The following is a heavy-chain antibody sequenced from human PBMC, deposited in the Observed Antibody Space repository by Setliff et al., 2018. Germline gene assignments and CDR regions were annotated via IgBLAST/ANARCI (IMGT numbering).Heavy chain of an antibody. D-gene: IGHD6-13*01. CDR3: ARALPWGSSWDRYFDL. CDR2: IYNSGST. J-gene: IGHJ2*01. V-gene: IGHV4-59*01. CDR1: GDSISSYY. Sequence: LSLTCTVSGDSISSYYWSWIRQPPGKGLEWIGYIYNSGSTNYNPSLKSRVTIFVDTSKNHFSLKLTSVTAADTAVYYCARALPWGSSWDRYFDLWGRGTLVTVSS.